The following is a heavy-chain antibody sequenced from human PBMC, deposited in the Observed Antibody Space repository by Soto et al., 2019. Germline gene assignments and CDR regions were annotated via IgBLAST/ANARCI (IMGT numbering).Heavy chain of an antibody. V-gene: IGHV1-69*06. CDR2: IIPTCGTA. CDR1: GGTFSSSA. J-gene: IGHJ3*02. CDR3: ARSETAGHRGFDI. Sequence: QVQLVQSGAEMREPGSSVKVSCKASGGTFSSSAINWLRQAPGQGPEWMGGIIPTCGTANYIEKFRGRVTITADTSTSTAYMEVSSLTSEYTAMYFCARSETAGHRGFDIWGQGTMVTVSS. D-gene: IGHD6-19*01.